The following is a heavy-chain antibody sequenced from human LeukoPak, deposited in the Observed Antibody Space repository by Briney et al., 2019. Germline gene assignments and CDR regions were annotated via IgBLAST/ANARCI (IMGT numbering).Heavy chain of an antibody. D-gene: IGHD2-15*01. CDR3: ARSRVVDRRGYFDF. V-gene: IGHV3-23*01. CDR1: GFSLSDYP. Sequence: GDSLRLSCVASGFSLSDYPMTWVRQSPGRGLEGVSTIGGSDDTYYADSVKGRFTISRDTSKNTLYLQIHSLGAEDTAVYYCARSRVVDRRGYFDFWGQGTLVTASS. J-gene: IGHJ4*02. CDR2: IGGSDDT.